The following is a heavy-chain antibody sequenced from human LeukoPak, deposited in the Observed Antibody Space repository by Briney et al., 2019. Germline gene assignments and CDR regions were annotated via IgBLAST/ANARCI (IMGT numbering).Heavy chain of an antibody. V-gene: IGHV4-59*01. Sequence: SETLSLTCTVSGGSISSYYWSWIRQPPGKGLEWIGYIYYSGSTNYNPSLKSRVTISVDTSKNQFSLKLSSVTAADTAVYYCARDSYGYLDYWGQGTLVTVSS. CDR1: GGSISSYY. CDR2: IYYSGST. D-gene: IGHD3-10*01. CDR3: ARDSYGYLDY. J-gene: IGHJ4*02.